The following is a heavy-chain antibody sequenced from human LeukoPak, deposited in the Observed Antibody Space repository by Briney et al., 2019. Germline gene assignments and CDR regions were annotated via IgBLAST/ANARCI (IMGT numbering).Heavy chain of an antibody. V-gene: IGHV4-59*01. J-gene: IGHJ6*02. D-gene: IGHD3-10*01. CDR1: GGPMRNLY. CDR3: ASASSGAIYYYGVDV. Sequence: SETLSLTCTVSGGPMRNLYWTWIRQSPGKGLEWIGCIYNSGSTRYNPSLKSRVTISGDTSKNQFSLKLTSVTAADTAVYYCASASSGAIYYYGVDVWGPGTTVTVSS. CDR2: IYNSGST.